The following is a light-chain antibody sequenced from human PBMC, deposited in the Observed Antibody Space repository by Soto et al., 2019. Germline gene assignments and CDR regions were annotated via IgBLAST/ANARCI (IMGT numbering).Light chain of an antibody. J-gene: IGLJ1*01. Sequence: QSVLTQPAAVSGSPGQSITIACTGTSSDVGGYTYVSWYQQHQGKAPKLMIYEVNKRASGVSNRFSGSKSGNTASLTISGLQAEDEADYYCRSYTSSSTLVFGTGTKVTVL. CDR3: RSYTSSSTLV. V-gene: IGLV2-14*01. CDR1: SSDVGGYTY. CDR2: EVN.